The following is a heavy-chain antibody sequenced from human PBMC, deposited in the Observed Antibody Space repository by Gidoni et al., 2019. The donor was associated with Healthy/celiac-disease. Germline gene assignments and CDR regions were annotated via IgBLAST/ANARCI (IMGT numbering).Heavy chain of an antibody. J-gene: IGHJ6*02. V-gene: IGHV1-69*01. Sequence: VQLVQSGAEVEKTGSSQTVSCKASGGTLSSYAISWVRQAPGQGLEWMGGIIPIFGTANYAQKFQGRVTITADESTSTAYMELSSLRSEDTAVYYCARDYYVSAYYYGMDVWGQGTTVTVSS. CDR2: IIPIFGTA. D-gene: IGHD3-10*02. CDR1: GGTLSSYA. CDR3: ARDYYVSAYYYGMDV.